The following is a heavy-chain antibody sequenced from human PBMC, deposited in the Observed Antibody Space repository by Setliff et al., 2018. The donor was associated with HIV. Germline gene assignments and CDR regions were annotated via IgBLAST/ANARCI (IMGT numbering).Heavy chain of an antibody. CDR3: ATVRIVGATEFDY. CDR1: GYTFTNYF. Sequence: ASVKVSCKASGYTFTNYFMHWVRQAPGEGLGWVGRVDPEDGETRYAMKFQGSVTISADTSIDTTYLSLTSLRSQDTAVYYCATVRIVGATEFDYWGQGTVVTVS. V-gene: IGHV1-69-2*01. D-gene: IGHD1-26*01. CDR2: VDPEDGET. J-gene: IGHJ4*02.